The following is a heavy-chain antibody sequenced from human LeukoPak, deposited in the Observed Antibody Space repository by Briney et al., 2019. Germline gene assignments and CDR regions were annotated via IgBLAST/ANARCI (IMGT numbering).Heavy chain of an antibody. Sequence: PSETLSLTCTVSGYSISSGYYWGWIRQPPGKGLEWIGNIYSSGSAYYNPSLKSRVTMSVDTSKNQFSLKLSSVTAADTAVYYCARYHSGYDDYWGQGTLVTVSS. J-gene: IGHJ4*02. D-gene: IGHD5-12*01. CDR2: IYSSGSA. CDR1: GYSISSGYY. CDR3: ARYHSGYDDY. V-gene: IGHV4-38-2*02.